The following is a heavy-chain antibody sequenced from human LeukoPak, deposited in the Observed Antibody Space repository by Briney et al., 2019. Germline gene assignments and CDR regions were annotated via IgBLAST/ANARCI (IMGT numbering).Heavy chain of an antibody. CDR1: GYTFTSYG. CDR3: ARFRQYYYYMDV. Sequence: ASVKVSCKASGYTFTSYGIIWVRQAPGQGLEWMGWISAYNGNTNYAQKLQGRVTMTTDTFTSTAYMELRSLRSDDTAVYYCARFRQYYYYMDVWGKGTTVTVSS. CDR2: ISAYNGNT. J-gene: IGHJ6*03. V-gene: IGHV1-18*01.